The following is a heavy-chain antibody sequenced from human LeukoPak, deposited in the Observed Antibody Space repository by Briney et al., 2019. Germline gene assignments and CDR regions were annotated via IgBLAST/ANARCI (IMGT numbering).Heavy chain of an antibody. D-gene: IGHD2-15*01. CDR1: GDSFSSNYW. CDR2: IYHSGTT. V-gene: IGHV4-4*02. Sequence: SETLSLTCAVSGDSFSSNYWWNWVRQSPGKGLEWIGEIYHSGTTNYNPSLKSRVSISLDKSKNQLSLKVNSVTAADAAVYYCARDRGGLTYGKDIWGQGTTVTVSS. CDR3: ARDRGGLTYGKDI. J-gene: IGHJ6*02.